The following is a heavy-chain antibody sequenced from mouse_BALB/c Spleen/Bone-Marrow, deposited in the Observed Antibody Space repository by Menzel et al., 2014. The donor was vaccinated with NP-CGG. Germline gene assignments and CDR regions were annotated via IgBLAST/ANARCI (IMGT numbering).Heavy chain of an antibody. Sequence: VQLQQSGAELVRPGTSAKVSCKASGYAFTDYWMEWLKQRPGQGLEWIGVINPGSGSTNYNEKFKDKATLTADKSSSTAYMQLSSLTSDDSAVYFCARYDGYFDYWGQGTILTVSS. V-gene: IGHV1-54*01. J-gene: IGHJ2*01. CDR3: ARYDGYFDY. D-gene: IGHD2-3*01. CDR1: GYAFTDYW. CDR2: INPGSGST.